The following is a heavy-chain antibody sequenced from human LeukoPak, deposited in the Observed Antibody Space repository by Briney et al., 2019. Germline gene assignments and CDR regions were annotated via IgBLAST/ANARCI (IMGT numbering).Heavy chain of an antibody. J-gene: IGHJ4*02. CDR1: GFTFSNYW. CDR3: ARDKKSGESSEIDY. CDR2: INRDGSTT. Sequence: GGSLRLSCAASGFTFSNYWVHWVRQAPGKGLVWVSRINRDGSTTNYAYSVKDRFTVSRDNAKNTLNLQMNSLRAEDTAVYYCARDKKSGESSEIDYWGQGTLVTVSS. D-gene: IGHD3-10*01. V-gene: IGHV3-74*01.